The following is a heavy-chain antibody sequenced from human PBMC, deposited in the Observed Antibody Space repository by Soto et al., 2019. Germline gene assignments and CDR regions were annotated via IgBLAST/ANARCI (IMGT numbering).Heavy chain of an antibody. V-gene: IGHV3-23*01. CDR1: GFTFSSYA. CDR3: AKDRGCTNGACYDNVAFDI. Sequence: GGSLRLSCAASGFTFSSYAMSWVRQAPGKGLEWDSAISGSGGSTYYADAMKGRYTNSRYNSKKTQYLQKNSLRAEETAVYYCAKDRGCTNGACYDNVAFDIWVQGTMVTVSS. J-gene: IGHJ3*02. D-gene: IGHD2-8*01. CDR2: ISGSGGST.